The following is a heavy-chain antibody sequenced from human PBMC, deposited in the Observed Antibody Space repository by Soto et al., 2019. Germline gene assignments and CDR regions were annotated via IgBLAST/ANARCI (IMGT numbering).Heavy chain of an antibody. CDR2: INAGNGNT. D-gene: IGHD3-3*01. CDR1: GYTFTSYA. V-gene: IGHV1-3*01. J-gene: IGHJ5*02. CDR3: ARGRTYYDFWSGYNWFDP. Sequence: ASVKVSCKASGYTFTSYAMHWVRQAPGQRLEWMGWINAGNGNTKYSQKFQGRVTITRDTSASTAYMELSSLRSEDTAVYYCARGRTYYDFWSGYNWFDPWGQGTLVTVSS.